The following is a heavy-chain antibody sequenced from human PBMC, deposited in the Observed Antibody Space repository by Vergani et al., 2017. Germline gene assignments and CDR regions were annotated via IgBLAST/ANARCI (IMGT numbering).Heavy chain of an antibody. J-gene: IGHJ4*02. V-gene: IGHV3-23*01. D-gene: IGHD5-24*01. CDR3: GRGCDNYN. CDR2: FKNTGESS. Sequence: EVQLLQSEGAVVQPGGSLRLSCVASGFTFSSHAVSWVRQGHGQGLGWVSSFKNTGESSNNADSVKGRFTISRDNSKNTLYLQRNSLRVEDTAVYYCGRGCDNYNWGQGTLLTVSS. CDR1: GFTFSSHA.